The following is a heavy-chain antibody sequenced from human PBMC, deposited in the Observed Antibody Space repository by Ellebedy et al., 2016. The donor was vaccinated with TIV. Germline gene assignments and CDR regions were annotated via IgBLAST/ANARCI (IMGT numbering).Heavy chain of an antibody. CDR3: ARAEEQQLVSSLGFFYYGFDV. Sequence: AASVKVSCKASGYTFSRYYMHWVRQAPGQGLEWMGVINPSSSSTDFENKFQDRVNMTRDPSTRTVYMELSSLTSEYTAVYYCARAEEQQLVSSLGFFYYGFDVWGQGTTVTVSS. CDR2: INPSSSST. D-gene: IGHD6-13*01. V-gene: IGHV1-46*01. CDR1: GYTFSRYY. J-gene: IGHJ6*02.